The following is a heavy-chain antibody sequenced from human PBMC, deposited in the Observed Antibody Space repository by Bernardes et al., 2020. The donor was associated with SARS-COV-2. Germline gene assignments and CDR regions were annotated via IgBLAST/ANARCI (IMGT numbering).Heavy chain of an antibody. Sequence: GGSLRLSCAASGFTFSSYAMSWVRQAPGKGLEWVSAISGSGGSTYYADSVKGRFTISRDNSKNTLYLQMNSLRAEDTAVYYCAKDRAYYDFWSGYPTPILSDYGMDVWGQGTTVTVSS. CDR3: AKDRAYYDFWSGYPTPILSDYGMDV. J-gene: IGHJ6*02. CDR1: GFTFSSYA. CDR2: ISGSGGST. V-gene: IGHV3-23*01. D-gene: IGHD3-3*01.